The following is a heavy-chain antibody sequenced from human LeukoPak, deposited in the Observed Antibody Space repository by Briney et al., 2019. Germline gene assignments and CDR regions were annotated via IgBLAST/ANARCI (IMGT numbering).Heavy chain of an antibody. D-gene: IGHD3-22*01. J-gene: IGHJ4*02. CDR2: ISGSGGST. CDR3: AKDYYDSSGYWYYFDY. V-gene: IGHV3-23*01. CDR1: GFTFSSYA. Sequence: PGGSLRLSCAASGFTFSSYAMSWVRQAPGKGLEWVSAISGSGGSTYYADSVKGGFTISRDNSKNTLYLQMNSLRAEDTAVYYCAKDYYDSSGYWYYFDYWGQGTLVTVSS.